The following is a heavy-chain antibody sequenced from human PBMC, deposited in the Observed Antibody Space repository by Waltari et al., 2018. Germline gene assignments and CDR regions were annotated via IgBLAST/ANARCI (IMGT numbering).Heavy chain of an antibody. D-gene: IGHD1-26*01. CDR3: ARADGGSYPFFEY. CDR1: GGSISSYY. Sequence: QVQLQESGPGLVKPSETLSLTCTVPGGSISSYYWSWIRQPPGKGLEWIGYIYPSGSTNYNPSLKSRVTISVDTSKNQFSLKLSSVTAADTAVYYCARADGGSYPFFEYWGQGTLVTVSS. J-gene: IGHJ4*02. V-gene: IGHV4-4*09. CDR2: IYPSGST.